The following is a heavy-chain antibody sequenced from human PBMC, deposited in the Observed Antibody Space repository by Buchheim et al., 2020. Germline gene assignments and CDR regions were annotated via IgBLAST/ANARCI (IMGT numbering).Heavy chain of an antibody. J-gene: IGHJ6*02. CDR1: GYTFTSYY. Sequence: QVQLVQSGAEVKKPGASVKVSCKASGYTFTSYYMHWVRQAPGQGLEWMGIINPSGGSTSYAQKFQGRVTMTRDTSTSTAYMELSSLRSEDTAVYYCARAIGSSTSLGNEEKHYYYYGMDVWGQGTT. CDR3: ARAIGSSTSLGNEEKHYYYYGMDV. CDR2: INPSGGST. V-gene: IGHV1-46*01. D-gene: IGHD2-2*01.